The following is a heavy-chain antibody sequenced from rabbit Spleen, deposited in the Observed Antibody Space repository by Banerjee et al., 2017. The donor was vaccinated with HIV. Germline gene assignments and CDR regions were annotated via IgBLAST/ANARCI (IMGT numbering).Heavy chain of an antibody. CDR2: MHRDGTF. V-gene: IGHV1S45*01. CDR3: ARRNIGSYGDYAGAYNL. CDR1: GFSFSSYYW. Sequence: EESGGDLVKPEGSLTLTCTASGFSFSSYYWICWVRQAPGKGLEWIACMHRDGTFHSATWAKGRFTFSKISSTTVTLQMTSLTAADTATYFCARRNIGSYGDYAGAYNLWGPGTLVTVS. J-gene: IGHJ4*01. D-gene: IGHD2-1*01.